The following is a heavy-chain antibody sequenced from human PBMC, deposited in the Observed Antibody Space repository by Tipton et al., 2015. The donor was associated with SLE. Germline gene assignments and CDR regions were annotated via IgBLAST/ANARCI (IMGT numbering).Heavy chain of an antibody. V-gene: IGHV1-8*01. D-gene: IGHD5-24*01. CDR3: ARAPPQLGFDY. Sequence: QSGAEVKKPGASVKVSCKASGYTFTSFDISWVRQATGQGLEWMGWMNPNSGNTAYAQKFQGRVTMTRDTSISTAYMELSSLRSEDTAVYYCARAPPQLGFDYWGQGTLVTVSS. J-gene: IGHJ4*02. CDR2: MNPNSGNT. CDR1: GYTFTSFD.